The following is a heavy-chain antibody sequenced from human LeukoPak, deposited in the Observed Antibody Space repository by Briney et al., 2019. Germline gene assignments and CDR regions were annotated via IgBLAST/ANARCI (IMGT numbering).Heavy chain of an antibody. CDR3: ARDRIMPSAGEPFDY. CDR1: GFTFSTYS. D-gene: IGHD3-16*01. V-gene: IGHV3-30-3*01. Sequence: GGSLRLSCAASGFTFSTYSMHWVRQAPGKGLEWVAVISSDGSNKYYADSVKGRFTISRDNSKNTMFLQMNSLRAEDVAVYYCARDRIMPSAGEPFDYWGQGTLVTVSS. J-gene: IGHJ4*02. CDR2: ISSDGSNK.